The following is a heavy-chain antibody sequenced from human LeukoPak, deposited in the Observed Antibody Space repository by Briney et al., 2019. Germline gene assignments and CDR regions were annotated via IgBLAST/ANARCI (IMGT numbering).Heavy chain of an antibody. CDR1: GFTFSSYS. CDR2: IKQDGSES. CDR3: ARHGCSGCRMY. J-gene: IGHJ4*02. D-gene: IGHD6-19*01. V-gene: IGHV3-7*01. Sequence: GGSLRLSCAASGFTFSSYSMNWVRQAPGKGLEWVANIKQDGSESYYVDYVKGRFTFSRDNAKNSLYLQINSLRAEDTAVYYCARHGCSGCRMYWGQGTLVTVSS.